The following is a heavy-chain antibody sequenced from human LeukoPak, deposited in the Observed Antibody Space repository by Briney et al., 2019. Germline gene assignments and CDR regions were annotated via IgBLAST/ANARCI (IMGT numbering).Heavy chain of an antibody. Sequence: QPGGSLRLSCAASGFTFSSHWMNWVRRAPGKGPEWVAHINSADNVEYYTDSVRGRFTMSRDNAKDLLYLQMNSLRDEDTAVYYCARDTVNGPFVISLDLWGQGVLVTVSS. CDR3: ARDTVNGPFVISLDL. D-gene: IGHD2-8*01. CDR1: GFTFSSHW. CDR2: INSADNVE. J-gene: IGHJ5*02. V-gene: IGHV3-48*02.